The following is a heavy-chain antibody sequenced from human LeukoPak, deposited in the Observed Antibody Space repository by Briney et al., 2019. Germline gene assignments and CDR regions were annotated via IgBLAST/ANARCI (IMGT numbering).Heavy chain of an antibody. V-gene: IGHV4-34*01. D-gene: IGHD5-18*01. J-gene: IGHJ4*02. CDR1: GGSFSGYF. CDR2: INHSGST. CDR3: ARGLEGSSYGYSEFDY. Sequence: SETLSLTCAVYGGSFSGYFWSWIRQPPGKGLEWIGEINHSGSTNYNPSLKSRVTISVDTSKNQFSLKLNSVTAADTAVYYCARGLEGSSYGYSEFDYWGQGTLVTVSS.